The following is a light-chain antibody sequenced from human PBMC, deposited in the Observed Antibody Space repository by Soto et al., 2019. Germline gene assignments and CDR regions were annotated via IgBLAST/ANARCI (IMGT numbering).Light chain of an antibody. V-gene: IGLV2-8*01. CDR2: DVS. J-gene: IGLJ1*01. Sequence: QSALTQPPSASGSPGQSVTVSCTGTSSDVGAYNSVSWYQQHPDKAPKLMIYDVSDRPSGVPDRFSGSKSGNTASLTVSGLQAEDEADYYCSSYAGTHIVFGTGTKLTVL. CDR1: SSDVGAYNS. CDR3: SSYAGTHIV.